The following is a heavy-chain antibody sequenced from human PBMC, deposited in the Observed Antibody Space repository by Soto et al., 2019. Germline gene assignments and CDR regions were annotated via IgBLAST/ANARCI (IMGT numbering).Heavy chain of an antibody. CDR1: GFTFSDHY. D-gene: IGHD1-26*01. Sequence: EVQLVESGGGLVQPGGSLRLSCAASGFTFSDHYMDWVRQAPGKGLEWVGRSRNKANSYSTEYAASVKGRFTISRDDSKNSLYLQMNSLKTEDPAVYYCARCSGRYTMGLDYWGQGTLVTVSS. CDR3: ARCSGRYTMGLDY. CDR2: SRNKANSYST. J-gene: IGHJ4*02. V-gene: IGHV3-72*01.